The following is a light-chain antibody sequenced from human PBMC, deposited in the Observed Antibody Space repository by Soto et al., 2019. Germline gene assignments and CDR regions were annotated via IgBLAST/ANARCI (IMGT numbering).Light chain of an antibody. CDR1: QNISSY. Sequence: DIQVTQSPSSLSASVGDRVTITCRASQNISSYLNWYQKKPGKAPSFLIYAASTLQSGVPPRFSGGGSVTDFTLTISGLRPEDFATYCCQQSYNTPFTFGGGTKMDIK. CDR2: AAS. V-gene: IGKV1-39*01. J-gene: IGKJ4*01. CDR3: QQSYNTPFT.